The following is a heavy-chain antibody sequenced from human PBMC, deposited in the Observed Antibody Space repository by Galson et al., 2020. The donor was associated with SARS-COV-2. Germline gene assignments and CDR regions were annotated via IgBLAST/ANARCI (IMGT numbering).Heavy chain of an antibody. Sequence: GGSLRLSCAASGFTFSNAWMSWVRQAPGKGLEWVGRIKSKTDGGTTDYAAPVKGRFTISRDDSKNTLYLQMNSLKTEDTAVYYCTTDDYYYDSSGYPNHYMDVGGKGTTVTVSS. D-gene: IGHD3-22*01. CDR1: GFTFSNAW. CDR2: IKSKTDGGTT. V-gene: IGHV3-15*01. CDR3: TTDDYYYDSSGYPNHYMDV. J-gene: IGHJ6*03.